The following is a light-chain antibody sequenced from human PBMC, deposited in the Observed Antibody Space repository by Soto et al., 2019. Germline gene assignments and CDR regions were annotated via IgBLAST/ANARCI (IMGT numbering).Light chain of an antibody. V-gene: IGKV1-33*01. CDR3: QQYENLPT. J-gene: IGKJ5*01. CDR2: DAS. Sequence: DIHMTHSPSSLSASVLYRVTITFQASQNINNYLNWYQQKPGRAPKLLIYDASNLEAGVPSRFRGSGSGTDFTFTISRLQPEDIATYYCQQYENLPTFGQGTRLEIK. CDR1: QNINNY.